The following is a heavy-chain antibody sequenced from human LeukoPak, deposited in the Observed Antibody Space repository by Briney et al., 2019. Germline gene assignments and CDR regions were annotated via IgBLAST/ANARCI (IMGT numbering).Heavy chain of an antibody. CDR1: GGSISSSSYY. CDR2: IYYSGST. V-gene: IGHV4-39*07. Sequence: SETLSLTCTVSGGSISSSSYYWGWIRQPPGKGLEWIGSIYYSGSTYYNPSLKSRVTISVDTSKNQFSLKLSSVTAADTAVYYCARDRVGYYDSSGYYYLGEWYFDLWAVAPWSLSPQ. D-gene: IGHD3-22*01. J-gene: IGHJ2*01. CDR3: ARDRVGYYDSSGYYYLGEWYFDL.